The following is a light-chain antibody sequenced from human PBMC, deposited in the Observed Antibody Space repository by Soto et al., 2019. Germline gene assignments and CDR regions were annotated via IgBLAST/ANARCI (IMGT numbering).Light chain of an antibody. CDR1: QGISNY. CDR3: QKYNSAPPDT. J-gene: IGKJ4*01. CDR2: AAS. V-gene: IGKV1-27*01. Sequence: DIQMTQSPSSLSASVGDRVTITCRASQGISNYLAWYQQKPGKVPKLLIYAASTLQSEVPSRFSGSGSGTEFTLTISSLQPEDVATYYCQKYNSAPPDTFGGGTKVEIK.